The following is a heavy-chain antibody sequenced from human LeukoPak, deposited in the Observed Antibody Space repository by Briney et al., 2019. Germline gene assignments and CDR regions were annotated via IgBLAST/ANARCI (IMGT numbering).Heavy chain of an antibody. D-gene: IGHD6-13*01. Sequence: PSETLSLTCTVSGYSINNGYYWSWIRQPPGNGLEWIGYIYYSGSTNYNPSLKSRVTISVDTSKNQFSLRLSSVTAADTAVYFCARGVTVLGAAAGLLDYWGRGTLVTVSS. CDR2: IYYSGST. J-gene: IGHJ4*02. CDR1: GYSINNGYY. V-gene: IGHV4-61*01. CDR3: ARGVTVLGAAAGLLDY.